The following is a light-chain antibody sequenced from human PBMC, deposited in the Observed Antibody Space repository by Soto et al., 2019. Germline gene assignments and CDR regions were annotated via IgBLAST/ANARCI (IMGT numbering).Light chain of an antibody. CDR1: SSDVGGYNY. CDR3: TSFTNSYTWV. J-gene: IGLJ3*02. V-gene: IGLV2-14*01. Sequence: QSALTQPASVSGSPGQSITISCTGTSSDVGGYNYVSWFQQHPGKVPKLMIYEVSHRPSGVSDRFSGSKSGSTASLTISGLQAEDEADYYCTSFTNSYTWVFGGGPKLTVL. CDR2: EVS.